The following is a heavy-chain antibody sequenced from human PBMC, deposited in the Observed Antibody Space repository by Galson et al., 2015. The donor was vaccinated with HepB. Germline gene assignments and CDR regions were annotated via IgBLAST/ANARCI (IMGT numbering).Heavy chain of an antibody. CDR1: GFTFSSYS. D-gene: IGHD3-16*02. CDR3: ARDAPWGDPYILRGYYGMDV. J-gene: IGHJ6*02. CDR2: ISSSSSYI. V-gene: IGHV3-21*01. Sequence: SLRLSCAASGFTFSSYSMNWVRQAPGKGLEWVSSISSSSSYIYYADSVKGRFAISRDNAKNSLYLQMNSLRAEDTAVYYCARDAPWGDPYILRGYYGMDVWGQGTTVTVSS.